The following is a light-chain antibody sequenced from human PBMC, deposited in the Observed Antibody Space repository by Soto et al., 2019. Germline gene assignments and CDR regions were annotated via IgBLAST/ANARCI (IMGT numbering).Light chain of an antibody. CDR1: QGIKND. V-gene: IGKV1-17*01. Sequence: DIQMTQSPSSLSASVGDRVTITCRASQGIKNDLGWYQQKPGKAPKRLIYAASSLQSGVPSRFSGSGSGTDFTLTISSLEPDDFAVYYCQQRSNWQITFGQGTRLEIK. CDR2: AAS. J-gene: IGKJ5*01. CDR3: QQRSNWQIT.